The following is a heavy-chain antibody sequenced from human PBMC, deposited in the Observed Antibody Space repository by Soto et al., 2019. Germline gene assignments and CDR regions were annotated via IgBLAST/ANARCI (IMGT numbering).Heavy chain of an antibody. CDR3: ARGGSVVPAASYYYYYMDV. J-gene: IGHJ6*03. D-gene: IGHD2-2*01. CDR2: MNPNSGNT. V-gene: IGHV1-8*01. Sequence: ASVKVSCKASGYTFTSYDINWVRQATGQGLEWMGWMNPNSGNTGYAQKFQGRVTMTRNTSISTAYMEPSSLRSEDTAVYYCARGGSVVPAASYYYYYMDVWGKGTTVTVSS. CDR1: GYTFTSYD.